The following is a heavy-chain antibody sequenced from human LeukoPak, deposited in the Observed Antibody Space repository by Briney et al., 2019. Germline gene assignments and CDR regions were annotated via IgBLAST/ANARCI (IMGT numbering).Heavy chain of an antibody. V-gene: IGHV1-69*04. CDR1: GGTFSGYA. D-gene: IGHD5-18*01. J-gene: IGHJ4*02. CDR2: IIPILGIA. CDR3: ARDSTTVDTAMVGGYYFDY. Sequence: EASVKVSCKASGGTFSGYAISWVRQAPGQGLEWMGRIIPILGIANYAQKFQGRVTITADKSTSTAYMELSSLRSEDTAVYYCARDSTTVDTAMVGGYYFDYWGQGTLVTVSS.